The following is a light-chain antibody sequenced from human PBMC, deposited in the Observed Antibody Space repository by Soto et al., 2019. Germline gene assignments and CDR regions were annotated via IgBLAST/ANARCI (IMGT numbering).Light chain of an antibody. CDR3: QHYNNWPLT. V-gene: IGKV3-15*01. Sequence: EVVLTQSPGTLSLSTGARATLSCRARQSVSSNLAWYQQKPGQTPSLLIYATSTRATGIPARFSGILSGTVGTITLGSLQSEDGEVYDGQHYNNWPLTFGGGTKVEIK. CDR2: ATS. J-gene: IGKJ4*01. CDR1: QSVSSN.